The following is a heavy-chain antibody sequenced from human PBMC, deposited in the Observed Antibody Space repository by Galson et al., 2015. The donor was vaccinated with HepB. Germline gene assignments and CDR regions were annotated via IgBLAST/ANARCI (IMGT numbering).Heavy chain of an antibody. J-gene: IGHJ4*02. CDR1: RFTFRSYT. Sequence: SLRLSCAASRFTFRSYTMHWVRQAPGKGLEWVAFISYDGSNKNFADSVKGRFTISRDNSRNTLYLQMHSLSLEDTAVYYCARSFVVAANHLDCWGQGTLVTVSS. CDR3: ARSFVVAANHLDC. V-gene: IGHV3-30-3*01. D-gene: IGHD2-15*01. CDR2: ISYDGSNK.